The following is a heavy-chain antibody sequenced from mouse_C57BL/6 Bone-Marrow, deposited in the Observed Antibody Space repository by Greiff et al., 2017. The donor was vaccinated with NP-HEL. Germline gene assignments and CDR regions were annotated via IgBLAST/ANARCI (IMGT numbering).Heavy chain of an antibody. CDR3: ASSWDGGY. Sequence: QVQLQQSGPELVKPGASVKLSCKASGYTFTSYDINWVKQRPGQGLEWLGWIYPRGGSSKYNEKFKGKATLTVDTSSSTAYMELHSLADEDSAVYFCASSWDGGYWGQGTTLTVSS. D-gene: IGHD4-1*01. V-gene: IGHV1-85*01. J-gene: IGHJ2*01. CDR2: IYPRGGSS. CDR1: GYTFTSYD.